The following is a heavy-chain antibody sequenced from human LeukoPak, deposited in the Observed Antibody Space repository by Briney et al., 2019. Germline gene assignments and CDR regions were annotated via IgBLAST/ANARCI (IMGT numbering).Heavy chain of an antibody. CDR1: GFTFSSYA. CDR3: AKDGSSSWYYYYYGMDV. CDR2: ISGSGGST. J-gene: IGHJ6*02. Sequence: PGASLRLSCAASGFTFSSYAMTWVRQAPGKGLEWVSTISGSGGSTYSADSVKGRFTIPRDNSKNTLYLQMSSLRAEDTAVYYCAKDGSSSWYYYYYGMDVWGQGTTVTVSS. V-gene: IGHV3-23*01. D-gene: IGHD6-13*01.